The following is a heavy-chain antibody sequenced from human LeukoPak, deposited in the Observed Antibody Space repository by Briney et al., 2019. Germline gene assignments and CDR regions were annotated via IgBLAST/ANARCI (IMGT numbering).Heavy chain of an antibody. Sequence: GGSLRLSCAASGFTFSSYWMHWVRQAPGKGLVWVSLINTDGSSTNYADSVKGRFTIFRDNAKNTLYLQMNSLRAEDTAIYYCARGSHDAFDIWGQGTMVTVSS. CDR3: ARGSHDAFDI. J-gene: IGHJ3*02. D-gene: IGHD3-10*01. CDR1: GFTFSSYW. CDR2: INTDGSST. V-gene: IGHV3-74*01.